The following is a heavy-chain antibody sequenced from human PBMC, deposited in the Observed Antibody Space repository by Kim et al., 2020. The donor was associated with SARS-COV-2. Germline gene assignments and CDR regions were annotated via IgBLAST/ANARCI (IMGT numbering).Heavy chain of an antibody. V-gene: IGHV4-39*01. CDR1: GGSISISSYY. J-gene: IGHJ6*02. Sequence: SETLSLTCTVSGGSISISSYYWGWIRQPPWKGLEWFGSIYYSGSTYYNPSLKSRVTISVDTPKNQYSLKLSSVTAADTAVYYCASQGRSGLRFLEWLPQDPNTYDCYGMDVWGQGTTVTVSS. D-gene: IGHD3-3*01. CDR3: ASQGRSGLRFLEWLPQDPNTYDCYGMDV. CDR2: IYYSGST.